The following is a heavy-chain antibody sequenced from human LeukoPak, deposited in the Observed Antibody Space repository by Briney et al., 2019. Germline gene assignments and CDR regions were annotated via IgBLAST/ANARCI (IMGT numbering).Heavy chain of an antibody. CDR3: AKDPHPYSSGWGGGFGF. Sequence: GGCLRLSCAASAFTFSSYGMHWVRQAPGKGLEWVAVILSDGSNKYYADSVKGRFTISRDNSKNTLYLQMNSLRAEDTAVYYCAKDPHPYSSGWGGGFGFWGRGTVVTVSS. V-gene: IGHV3-30*18. CDR1: AFTFSSYG. J-gene: IGHJ3*01. D-gene: IGHD6-19*01. CDR2: ILSDGSNK.